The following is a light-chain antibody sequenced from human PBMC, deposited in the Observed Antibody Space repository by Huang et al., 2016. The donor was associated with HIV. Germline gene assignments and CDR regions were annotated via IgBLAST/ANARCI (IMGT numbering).Light chain of an antibody. V-gene: IGKV1-27*01. Sequence: DIQMTQSPSSLSASVGDRVTITCRARQGISNYSAWYQQKPGKVPKLLIYAASTLQSGVPSRFSGSGSGTDFSLTINSLQPEDVATYYCQKYNSAPRTFGQGTKLEIK. CDR1: QGISNY. CDR3: QKYNSAPRT. CDR2: AAS. J-gene: IGKJ1*01.